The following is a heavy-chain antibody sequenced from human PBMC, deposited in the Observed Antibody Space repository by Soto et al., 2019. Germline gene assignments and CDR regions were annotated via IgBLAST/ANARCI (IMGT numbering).Heavy chain of an antibody. V-gene: IGHV4-31*03. Sequence: QVKLQESGPGLVKPSQTLSLTCTVSGGPVINGDSYLNWLRQHPEKGQEWMGYINYRGNTNYKAALKSRILISLYTSKNQFSLRLTSVTAADTAVYYCARDAPGAAPYWGQGTRVTVSS. D-gene: IGHD6-13*01. J-gene: IGHJ4*02. CDR1: GGPVINGDSY. CDR2: INYRGNT. CDR3: ARDAPGAAPY.